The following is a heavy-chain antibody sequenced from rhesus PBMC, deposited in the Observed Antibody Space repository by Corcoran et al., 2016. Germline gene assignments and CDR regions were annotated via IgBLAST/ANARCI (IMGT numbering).Heavy chain of an antibody. CDR1: GFTFSSYE. CDR3: TRSAAASFYGLDS. Sequence: DVQLVESGGGLVEPGGSLRLSCVASGFTFSSYEMHWVRQAPGKGLEWVSVISEIGGAKYYADSVKGRFTISRDNAKNSLFLQMNSRRAEDTAVYYCTRSAAASFYGLDSWGQGVVVTVSS. CDR2: ISEIGGAK. D-gene: IGHD6-25*01. J-gene: IGHJ6*01. V-gene: IGHV3-100*02.